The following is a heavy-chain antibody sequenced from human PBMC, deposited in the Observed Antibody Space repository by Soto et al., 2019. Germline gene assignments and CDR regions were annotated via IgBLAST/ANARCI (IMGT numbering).Heavy chain of an antibody. CDR3: ARYDYVWGSYRFVWFDP. V-gene: IGHV1-24*01. CDR2: FDPEDGET. D-gene: IGHD3-16*02. J-gene: IGHJ5*02. Sequence: SVKVSCNVSGYTLTELSMHWVRQAPGKGLEWMGGFDPEDGETIYAQKFQGRVTMTEDTSTDTAYMELSSLRSEDTAVYYCARYDYVWGSYRFVWFDPWGQGTLVTVSS. CDR1: GYTLTELS.